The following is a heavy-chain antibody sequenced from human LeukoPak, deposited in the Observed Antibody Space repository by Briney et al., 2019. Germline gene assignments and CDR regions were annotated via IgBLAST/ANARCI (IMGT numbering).Heavy chain of an antibody. CDR2: ISSSSSYI. J-gene: IGHJ4*02. CDR3: ARDGGDTATYFDY. Sequence: PGGSLRLSCAASGFTFSSYSMNWVRQASGKGLEWVSSISSSSSYIYYADSVKGRFTISRDNAKNSLYLQMNSLRAEDTAVYYCARDGGDTATYFDYWGQGTLVTVSS. CDR1: GFTFSSYS. D-gene: IGHD5-18*01. V-gene: IGHV3-21*01.